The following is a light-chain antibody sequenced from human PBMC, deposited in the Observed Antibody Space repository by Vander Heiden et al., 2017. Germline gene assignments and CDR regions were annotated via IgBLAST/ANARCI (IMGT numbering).Light chain of an antibody. Sequence: EIVMTQSPATLSCSPGERATLSCRASHSVGRGLAWYQHTVGKAPRFLIYDASTRAPGIQDRFSGSGSGTEFNLTISSLQSEDFAVYYCQQYVNWPTWTFGQGTKVEIK. J-gene: IGKJ1*01. CDR2: DAS. V-gene: IGKV3-15*01. CDR1: HSVGRG. CDR3: QQYVNWPTWT.